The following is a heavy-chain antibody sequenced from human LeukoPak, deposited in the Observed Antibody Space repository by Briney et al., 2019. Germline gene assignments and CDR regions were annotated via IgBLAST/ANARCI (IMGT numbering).Heavy chain of an antibody. J-gene: IGHJ3*02. CDR2: IDARSGIT. D-gene: IGHD3-3*01. Sequence: GGSLRLSCAASGFTFTIFGLNWVRQAPGKGPEWVSYIDARSGITYYADSVQGRFTLSRDNARESVFLQMDSLRIDDTAVYYCARTYDFGRGPPGDAFDNWGPGTWVIVSS. CDR1: GFTFTIFG. V-gene: IGHV3-48*01. CDR3: ARTYDFGRGPPGDAFDN.